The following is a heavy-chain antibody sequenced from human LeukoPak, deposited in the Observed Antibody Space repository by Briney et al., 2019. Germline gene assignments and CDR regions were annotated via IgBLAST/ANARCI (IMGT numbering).Heavy chain of an antibody. CDR3: ARAGSGSYYRVAFDI. D-gene: IGHD3-10*01. CDR1: GFTFSHYG. V-gene: IGHV3-30*03. Sequence: PGGSLRLSCAASGFTFSHYGMHWVRQAPGKGLEWVAVISYDGSNKYYTDSVKGRLTISRDNSKNTLYLQMNSLRAEDTAVYYCARAGSGSYYRVAFDIWGQGTMVTVSS. J-gene: IGHJ3*02. CDR2: ISYDGSNK.